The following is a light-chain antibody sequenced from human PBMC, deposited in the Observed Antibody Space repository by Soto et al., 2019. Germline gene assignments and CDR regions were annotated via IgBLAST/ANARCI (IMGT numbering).Light chain of an antibody. Sequence: EIVMTQSPGTLSVSPGERATLSCRASQSVSNKLAWYQQKPGQAPRLLIYVASIRATGIPARFSGSGSVTEFTLTINSLQSEDFALYYCQQYNNWPLTFGGGTKVEIK. CDR1: QSVSNK. CDR2: VAS. J-gene: IGKJ4*01. CDR3: QQYNNWPLT. V-gene: IGKV3D-15*01.